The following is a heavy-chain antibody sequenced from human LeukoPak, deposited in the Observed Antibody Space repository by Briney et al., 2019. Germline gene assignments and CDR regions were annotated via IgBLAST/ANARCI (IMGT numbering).Heavy chain of an antibody. J-gene: IGHJ6*04. D-gene: IGHD3-10*01. CDR1: GFTFSSFA. CDR2: ISGSGGMT. CDR3: EKPPPVTMVRGVPRDV. Sequence: GGSLRLSCAASGFTFSSFAMSCVRQAPGKRMERVSGISGSGGMTYYADCVKGRLTISRDHSKNTLYLQMNSLRAEDTAVYYCEKPPPVTMVRGVPRDVWGKGTTVTVSS. V-gene: IGHV3-23*01.